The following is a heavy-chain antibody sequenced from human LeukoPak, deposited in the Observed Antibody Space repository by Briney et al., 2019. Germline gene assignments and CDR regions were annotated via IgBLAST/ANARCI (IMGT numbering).Heavy chain of an antibody. Sequence: PGGSLRLSCAASGFTFSSYSMNWVRQAPGKGLEWVSSISSSSSYIYYADSVKGRFTISRDSAKNSLYLQMNSLRAEDTAVYYCASHDLRFLEWDYWGQGTLVTVSS. CDR3: ASHDLRFLEWDY. CDR2: ISSSSSYI. J-gene: IGHJ4*02. CDR1: GFTFSSYS. D-gene: IGHD3-3*01. V-gene: IGHV3-21*01.